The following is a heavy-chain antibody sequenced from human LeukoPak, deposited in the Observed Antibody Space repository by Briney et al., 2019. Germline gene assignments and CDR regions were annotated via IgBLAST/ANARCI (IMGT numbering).Heavy chain of an antibody. Sequence: SETLSLTCTVSGGSISSSSYYWGWIRQPPGKGLEWIGSIYYSGSTYYNPSLKSRVTISVDTSKNQLSLKLTSVTAADTAVYCCASDEEFSWFFYWGQGTLVTVSS. V-gene: IGHV4-39*07. J-gene: IGHJ4*02. CDR2: IYYSGST. CDR3: ASDEEFSWFFY. CDR1: GGSISSSSYY. D-gene: IGHD3-10*01.